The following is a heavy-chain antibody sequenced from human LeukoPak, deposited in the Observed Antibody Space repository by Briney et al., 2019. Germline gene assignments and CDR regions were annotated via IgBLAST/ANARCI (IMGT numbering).Heavy chain of an antibody. J-gene: IGHJ4*02. D-gene: IGHD6-13*01. CDR3: AKDSSSWYGTFDY. CDR2: ISSDGSNK. CDR1: GFGFSSYG. V-gene: IGHV3-30-3*01. Sequence: GGSLRLSCAASGFGFSSYGIHWVRQAPGKGLEWVAVISSDGSNKYYADSVKGRFTISRDNSKNTLYLQMSSLRAEDTAVYYCAKDSSSWYGTFDYWGQGTLVTVSS.